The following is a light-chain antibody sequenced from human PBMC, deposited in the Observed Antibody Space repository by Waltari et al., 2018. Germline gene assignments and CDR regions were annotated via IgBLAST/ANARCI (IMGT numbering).Light chain of an antibody. V-gene: IGKV3-20*01. CDR2: GTS. J-gene: IGKJ4*01. CDR3: QQYVTSQLT. Sequence: EIVLTQSPGTLSLSPGERATLSCRTIQSISSSYLAWYQQRPSQAPRLLIYGTSYKATGIPDRFSGSGSVTDFTLTITRLEPEDFAVYYCQQYVTSQLTFGGGTKVEIK. CDR1: QSISSSY.